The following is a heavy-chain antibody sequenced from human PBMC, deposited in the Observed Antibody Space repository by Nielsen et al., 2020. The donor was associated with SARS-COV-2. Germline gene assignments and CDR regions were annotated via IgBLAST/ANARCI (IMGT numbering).Heavy chain of an antibody. Sequence: SETLSLTCAVYGDPFSGYYWTWIRQPPGKGLEWIGEITHSGSTTYTPSLKSRVTISVDTSKNQFSLRLTSVTAADTAVYYCARGPLVGGTTGYFFPSWGQGTLVTVSS. CDR3: ARGPLVGGTTGYFFPS. D-gene: IGHD1-26*01. V-gene: IGHV4-34*01. J-gene: IGHJ5*02. CDR2: ITHSGST. CDR1: GDPFSGYY.